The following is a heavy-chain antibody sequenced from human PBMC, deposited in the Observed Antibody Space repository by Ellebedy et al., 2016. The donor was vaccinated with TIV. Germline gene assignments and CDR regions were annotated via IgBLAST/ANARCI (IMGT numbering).Heavy chain of an antibody. CDR2: IVSNGDST. D-gene: IGHD3-16*01. V-gene: IGHV3-64D*06. J-gene: IGHJ4*02. Sequence: GESLKISCSASGFTFSSYAMHWVRQAPGKGLEYISAIVSNGDSTYYANSVKGRFIISRDNSKNTLYLQMSSLRPEDTAVYYCVKAWGDWGQGTLVTVS. CDR3: VKAWGD. CDR1: GFTFSSYA.